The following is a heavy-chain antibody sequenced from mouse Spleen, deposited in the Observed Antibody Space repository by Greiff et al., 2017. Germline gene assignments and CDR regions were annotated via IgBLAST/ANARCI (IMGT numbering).Heavy chain of an antibody. D-gene: IGHD2-14*01. CDR1: GFTFSSYA. CDR2: ISSGGSYT. V-gene: IGHV5-9-3*01. J-gene: IGHJ2*01. Sequence: EVHLVESGGGLVKPGGSLKLSCAASGFTFSSYAMSWVRQTPEKRLEWVATISSGGSYTYYPDSVKGRFTISRDNAKNTLYLQMSSLRSEDTAMYYCARHGGYYRYYFDYWGQGTTLTVSS. CDR3: ARHGGYYRYYFDY.